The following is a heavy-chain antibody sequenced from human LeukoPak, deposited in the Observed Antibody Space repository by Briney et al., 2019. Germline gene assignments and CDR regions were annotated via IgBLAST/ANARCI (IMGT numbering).Heavy chain of an antibody. Sequence: KTGGSLRLSCTASGFTSGDYAMSWFRQAPGKGLEWVGFIRSKAYGGTTEYAASVKGRFTISRDDSKSIAYLQMNSLKTEDTAVYYCTRDRPTGYSYAYRHYYYYMDVWGKGTTVTVSS. CDR1: GFTSGDYA. CDR2: IRSKAYGGTT. V-gene: IGHV3-49*05. D-gene: IGHD5-18*01. J-gene: IGHJ6*03. CDR3: TRDRPTGYSYAYRHYYYYMDV.